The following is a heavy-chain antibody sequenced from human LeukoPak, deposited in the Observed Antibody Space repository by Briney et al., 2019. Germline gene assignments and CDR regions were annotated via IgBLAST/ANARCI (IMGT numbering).Heavy chain of an antibody. CDR1: GFTVSSNY. J-gene: IGHJ4*02. V-gene: IGHV3-53*01. CDR3: ASGGYDSSSYYRDFYFDR. Sequence: GGSLRLSCAASGFTVSSNYMSWVRQAPGKGLEWVSLIYSGGSTYYADSVKGRFTISRDNSKNTLYLQMNSLRAEDTAVYYCASGGYDSSSYYRDFYFDRWGQGTLVTVSS. D-gene: IGHD3-22*01. CDR2: IYSGGST.